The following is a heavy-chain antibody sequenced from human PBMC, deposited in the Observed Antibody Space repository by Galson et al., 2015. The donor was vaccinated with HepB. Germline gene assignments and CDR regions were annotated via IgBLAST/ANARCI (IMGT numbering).Heavy chain of an antibody. J-gene: IGHJ5*02. CDR2: IFQGGGT. CDR1: GGSISSGDYS. D-gene: IGHD3-10*02. V-gene: IGHV4-30-2*01. CDR3: ARGDVRVNFYDP. Sequence: TLSLTCAVPGGSISSGDYSWNWIRQPPGKGLEWIGYIFQGGGTYYNPSLKSRVTMSVDRSKNQFSLKLSSVTAADTAVYYCARGDVRVNFYDPWGQGTLVTVST.